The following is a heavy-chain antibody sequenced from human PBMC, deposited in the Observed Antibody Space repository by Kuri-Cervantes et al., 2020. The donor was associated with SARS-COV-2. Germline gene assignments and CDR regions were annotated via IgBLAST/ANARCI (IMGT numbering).Heavy chain of an antibody. CDR3: ARGGYCSGGSCYSVYYYYYYGMDV. Sequence: GESLKISCAASGFTFSSYSMNWVRQAPGKGLEWASSISSSSSYIYYADSVKGRFTISRDNAKNSLYLQMNSLRAEDTAVYYCARGGYCSGGSCYSVYYYYYYGMDVWGQGTTVTVSS. J-gene: IGHJ6*02. D-gene: IGHD2-15*01. CDR1: GFTFSSYS. V-gene: IGHV3-21*01. CDR2: ISSSSSYI.